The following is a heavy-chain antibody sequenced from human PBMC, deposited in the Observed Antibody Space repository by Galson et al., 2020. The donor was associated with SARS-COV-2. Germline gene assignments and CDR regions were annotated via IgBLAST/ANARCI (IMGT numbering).Heavy chain of an antibody. CDR3: ARVPLYSSSWTHY. D-gene: IGHD6-13*01. J-gene: IGHJ3*01. V-gene: IGHV3-21*01. CDR1: GFTFSSYS. Sequence: NSGGSLRLSCAASGFTFSSYSMNWVRQAPGKGLEWVSSISSSSSYIYYADSVKGRFTISRDNAKNSLYLQMNSLRAEDTAVYYCARVPLYSSSWTHYWGQGKMVTVSS. CDR2: ISSSSSYI.